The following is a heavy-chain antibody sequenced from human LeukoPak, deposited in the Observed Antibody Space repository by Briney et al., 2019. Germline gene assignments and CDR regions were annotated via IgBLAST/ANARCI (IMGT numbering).Heavy chain of an antibody. CDR1: GFTFRSHA. J-gene: IGHJ4*02. CDR3: AKVGARGCSSSTCFIY. Sequence: PGGSLRLSCAASGFTFRSHAMSWVRQAPGKGLEWVSAISGSGDTTYYADSVKGRSTISRDNSKNTLYLQMNSLRPEDTAVYYCAKVGARGCSSSTCFIYWGQGTLVTVSS. D-gene: IGHD2-2*01. CDR2: ISGSGDTT. V-gene: IGHV3-23*01.